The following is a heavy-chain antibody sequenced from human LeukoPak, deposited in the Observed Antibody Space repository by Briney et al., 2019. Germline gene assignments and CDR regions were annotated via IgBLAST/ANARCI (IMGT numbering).Heavy chain of an antibody. J-gene: IGHJ4*02. V-gene: IGHV1-18*01. CDR3: ARGYSYGYGPLDY. CDR1: GYSFTSYG. Sequence: GASVKASCKASGYSFTSYGINWVRQAPGQGLEWMGWVSTDNGNTDYAQNLQGRVTMTTDTSTSTAYMELRSLRSDDTAVYYCARGYSYGYGPLDYWGQGTLVTVSS. D-gene: IGHD5-18*01. CDR2: VSTDNGNT.